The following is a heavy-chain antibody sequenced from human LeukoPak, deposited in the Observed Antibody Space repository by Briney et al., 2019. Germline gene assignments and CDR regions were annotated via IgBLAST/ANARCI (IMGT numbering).Heavy chain of an antibody. D-gene: IGHD3-3*01. CDR1: GGSFSDNY. J-gene: IGHJ3*02. V-gene: IGHV4-34*01. Sequence: PSETLSLTCAVYGGSFSDNYWTWIRQPPGKGLEWIGEIYHSGRNKYNPSLKSRVTISVDTSKNQFSLQLDSVTAADTAVYYCARGRGVVYRDRFDIWGQGTVVTVSS. CDR2: IYHSGRN. CDR3: ARGRGVVYRDRFDI.